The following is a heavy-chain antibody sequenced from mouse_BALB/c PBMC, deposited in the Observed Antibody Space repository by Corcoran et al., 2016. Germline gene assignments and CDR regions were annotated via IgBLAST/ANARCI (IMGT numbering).Heavy chain of an antibody. D-gene: IGHD2-14*01. CDR1: GYTFTSYW. CDR2: INPSTGYT. CDR3: ASRYDWYFDV. V-gene: IGHV1-7*01. J-gene: IGHJ1*01. Sequence: QVQLQQSGAELAKPGASVKMCCKASGYTFTSYWMHWVKQRPGQGLEWIGYINPSTGYTEYNQKFKDKATLTADKSSSTAYMQLSSLTSEDSTVYYCASRYDWYFDVWGAGTTVTVSS.